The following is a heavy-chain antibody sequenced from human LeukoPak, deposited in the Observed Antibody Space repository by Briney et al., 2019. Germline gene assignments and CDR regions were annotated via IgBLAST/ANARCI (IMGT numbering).Heavy chain of an antibody. J-gene: IGHJ4*02. V-gene: IGHV4-39*01. CDR2: IYYSGST. D-gene: IGHD2-2*01. CDR1: GGSISSSSYY. Sequence: PSETLSLTCTVSGGSISSSSYYWGWIRQPPGKGLEWIGSIYYSGSTYYNPSLKSRVTISVDTSKNQFSLKLSSVTAADTAVYYCAKAVPAATRYGLYYFDYWGQGTLVTVSS. CDR3: AKAVPAATRYGLYYFDY.